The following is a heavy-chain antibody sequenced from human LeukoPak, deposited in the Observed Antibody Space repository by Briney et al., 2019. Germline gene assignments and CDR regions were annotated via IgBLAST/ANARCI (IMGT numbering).Heavy chain of an antibody. CDR3: AVDCSGGSCYYEDFDY. D-gene: IGHD2-15*01. V-gene: IGHV3-21*01. J-gene: IGHJ4*02. Sequence: GGSLRLSCAASGFTFSSYSMNWVRQAPGKGLEWVSSISSSSSYIYYADSVKGRFTISRDNAKNSLYLQMNSLRAEDTAVYYCAVDCSGGSCYYEDFDYWGQGTLVTISS. CDR2: ISSSSSYI. CDR1: GFTFSSYS.